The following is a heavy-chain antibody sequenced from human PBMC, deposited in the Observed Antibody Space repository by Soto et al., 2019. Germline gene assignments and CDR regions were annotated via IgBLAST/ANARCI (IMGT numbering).Heavy chain of an antibody. Sequence: ESLKISCKGSGYSFTSYWISWVRQMPGKGLEWMGRIDPSDSYTNYSPSFQGHVTISADKSSSTAYLQWSSLKASDTAMYYCARPEVPGVNWFDPWGQGTLVTVS. J-gene: IGHJ5*02. CDR2: IDPSDSYT. V-gene: IGHV5-10-1*01. CDR1: GYSFTSYW. CDR3: ARPEVPGVNWFDP. D-gene: IGHD1-1*01.